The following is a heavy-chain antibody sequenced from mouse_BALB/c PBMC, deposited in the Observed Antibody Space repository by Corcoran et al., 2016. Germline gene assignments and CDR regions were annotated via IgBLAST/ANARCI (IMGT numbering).Heavy chain of an antibody. D-gene: IGHD2-14*01. CDR2: INPSNGGT. J-gene: IGHJ3*01. CDR1: GYTFTSYY. Sequence: QVQLQQSGAELVKPGASVKLSCKASGYTFTSYYMYWVKQRPGQGLEWIGEINPSNGGTNFNEKFKSKATLTVDKSSSTAYMQLSSLTSEDSAFYYCTRSRGYGGPWFAYWGQGTLVTVSA. CDR3: TRSRGYGGPWFAY. V-gene: IGHV1S81*02.